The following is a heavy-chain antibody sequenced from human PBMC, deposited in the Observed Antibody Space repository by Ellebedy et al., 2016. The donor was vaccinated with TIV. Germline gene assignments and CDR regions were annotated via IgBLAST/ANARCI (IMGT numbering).Heavy chain of an antibody. CDR3: ARRQGEWQLADDVLDM. J-gene: IGHJ3*02. Sequence: GESLKISXAASRFAFSNFGMHWVRQAPGKGLEWVALIWYDGITTYYADSVKGRFTVSRDNSKNTLYLQMNSLRVDDTAVYYCARRQGEWQLADDVLDMWGQGTMVTVSS. CDR1: RFAFSNFG. V-gene: IGHV3-33*01. D-gene: IGHD6-6*01. CDR2: IWYDGITT.